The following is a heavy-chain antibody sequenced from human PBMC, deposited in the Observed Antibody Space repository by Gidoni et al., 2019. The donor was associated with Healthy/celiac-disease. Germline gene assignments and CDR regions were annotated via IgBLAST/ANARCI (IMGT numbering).Heavy chain of an antibody. Sequence: GRFTISRDNSKNTLYLQMNSLRAEDTAVYYCARGPRYCSSTSCFIRDPYWYFDLWGRGTLVTVSS. D-gene: IGHD2-2*01. CDR3: ARGPRYCSSTSCFIRDPYWYFDL. J-gene: IGHJ2*01. V-gene: IGHV3-30*07.